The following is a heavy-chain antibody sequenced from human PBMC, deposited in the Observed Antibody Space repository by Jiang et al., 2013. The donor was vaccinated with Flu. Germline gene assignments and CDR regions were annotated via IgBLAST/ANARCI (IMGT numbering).Heavy chain of an antibody. J-gene: IGHJ3*02. CDR3: ARPGGYYQELDAFDI. Sequence: GFTFSDYYMSWIRQAPGKGLEWVSYISSSGSTIYYADSVKGRFTISRDNAKNSLYLQMNSLRAEDTAVYYCARPGGYYQELDAFDIWGQGTMVTVSS. D-gene: IGHD3-22*01. CDR2: ISSSGSTI. V-gene: IGHV3-11*01. CDR1: GFTFSDYY.